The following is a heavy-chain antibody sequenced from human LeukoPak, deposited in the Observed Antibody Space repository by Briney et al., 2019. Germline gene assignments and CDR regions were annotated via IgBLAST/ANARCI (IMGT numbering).Heavy chain of an antibody. CDR1: GFTFDDYA. J-gene: IGHJ4*02. V-gene: IGHV3-9*01. Sequence: GGSLRLSCAASGFTFDDYAMHWVRQAPGKGLEWVSGISWNSGSIGYADSVKGRSTISRDNAKNSLYLQMNSLRAEDTALYYCAKDREYSSSTFFDYWGQGTLVTVSS. D-gene: IGHD6-6*01. CDR2: ISWNSGSI. CDR3: AKDREYSSSTFFDY.